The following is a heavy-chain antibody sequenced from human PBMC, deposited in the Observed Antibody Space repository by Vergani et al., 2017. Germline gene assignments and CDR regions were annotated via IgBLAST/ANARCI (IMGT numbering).Heavy chain of an antibody. V-gene: IGHV3-23*04. CDR1: GFTFSSYA. J-gene: IGHJ4*02. Sequence: EVQLVESGGGVVRPGGSLRLSCAASGFTFSSYAMSWVRQAPGKGLEWVSAISGSGGSTYYADSGKGRFTISRDNSKNALYLQMNSLRAEDTAVYYCARPETTAGEIDYWGQGTLVTVSS. CDR2: ISGSGGST. D-gene: IGHD4-17*01. CDR3: ARPETTAGEIDY.